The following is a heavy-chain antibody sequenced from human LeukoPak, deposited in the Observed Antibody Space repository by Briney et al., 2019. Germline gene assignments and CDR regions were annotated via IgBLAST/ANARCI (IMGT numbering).Heavy chain of an antibody. CDR2: INWNGGST. D-gene: IGHD3-22*01. CDR3: ARVGPGVGQYYYDSSGYYYYYYYGMDV. J-gene: IGHJ6*02. V-gene: IGHV3-20*04. Sequence: GGSLRLSCAASGFTFDDYGMSWVRQAPGKGLEWVSGINWNGGSTGYADSVEGRFTISRDNAKNSLYLQMNSLRAEDTALYYCARVGPGVGQYYYDSSGYYYYYYYGMDVWGQGTTVTVSS. CDR1: GFTFDDYG.